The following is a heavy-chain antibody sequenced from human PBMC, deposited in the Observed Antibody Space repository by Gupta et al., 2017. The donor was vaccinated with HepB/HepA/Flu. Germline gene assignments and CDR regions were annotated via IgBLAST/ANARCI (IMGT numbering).Heavy chain of an antibody. CDR3: ASRRVLRYFDN. CDR2: GST. V-gene: IGHV4-34*01. Sequence: GSTNYNPSLKSRVTISIDTSKRQFSLKVTSVTAADTAMYYCASRRVLRYFDNWGQGSLVTVSS. D-gene: IGHD3-9*01. J-gene: IGHJ4*02.